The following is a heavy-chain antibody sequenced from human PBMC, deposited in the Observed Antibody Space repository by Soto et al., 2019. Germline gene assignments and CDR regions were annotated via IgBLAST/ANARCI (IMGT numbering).Heavy chain of an antibody. Sequence: QVQLVESGGGLVKPGGSLRLSCAASGFTFSDYYMSWIRQAPGKGLEWVSYISSSGSTIYYADSVKGRFTLSRDNAKNSLHLQMNRLRAEDTAVYYCASSRGYYYYYYGMDVWGQGTTVTVSS. J-gene: IGHJ6*02. V-gene: IGHV3-11*01. CDR1: GFTFSDYY. CDR3: ASSRGYYYYYYGMDV. D-gene: IGHD6-25*01. CDR2: ISSSGSTI.